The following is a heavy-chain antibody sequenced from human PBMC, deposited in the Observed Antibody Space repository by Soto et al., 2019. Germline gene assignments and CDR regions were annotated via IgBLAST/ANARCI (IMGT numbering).Heavy chain of an antibody. J-gene: IGHJ3*02. CDR2: IWYDGSNK. D-gene: IGHD1-1*01. V-gene: IGHV3-33*01. Sequence: QVQLVESGGGVVQPGRSLRLSCAASGFTFSSYGIHWVRQAPGKGLEWVAIIWYDGSNKYYADSVKGRFTISRDNSKNTLYLQMNSLRAGDSVVSSCARATPDSGLDIWGQGTMVTVSS. CDR1: GFTFSSYG. CDR3: ARATPDSGLDI.